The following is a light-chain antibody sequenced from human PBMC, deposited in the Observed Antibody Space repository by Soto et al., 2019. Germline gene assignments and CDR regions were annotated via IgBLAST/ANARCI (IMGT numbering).Light chain of an antibody. CDR1: QTPVHSDEFAN. CDR2: KVS. V-gene: IGKV2-30*02. J-gene: IGKJ5*01. Sequence: DVGWTQSPLSLPSTLGQPASISAGSNQTPVHSDEFANFSWFQQRPGRSPRRLIFKVSNRDSGVPARFSGSGSGTDFALKISRVEAEDVGVYYCMQGTHWPITFGQGTRLEIK. CDR3: MQGTHWPIT.